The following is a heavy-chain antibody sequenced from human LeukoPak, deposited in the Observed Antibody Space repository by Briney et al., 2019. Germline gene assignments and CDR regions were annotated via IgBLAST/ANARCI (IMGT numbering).Heavy chain of an antibody. CDR1: GYTFTSYG. CDR2: ISAYNGNT. J-gene: IGHJ5*02. D-gene: IGHD6-19*01. Sequence: ASVKVSCKASGYTFTSYGISWVRQAPGQGLEWMGWISAYNGNTNYAQKLQGRVTMTTDTSTSTAYMELRSLRSDDTAVYYCARDGDIVGSGWTPGGLDPWGQGTLVTVSS. CDR3: ARDGDIVGSGWTPGGLDP. V-gene: IGHV1-18*01.